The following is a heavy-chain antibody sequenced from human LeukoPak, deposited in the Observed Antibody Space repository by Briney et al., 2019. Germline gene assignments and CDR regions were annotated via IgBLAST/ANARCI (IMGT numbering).Heavy chain of an antibody. CDR1: GFAVSDNF. Sequence: GGSLELSCVASGFAVSDNFMAWVRQAPGKGLDWVSISNPGGPTHYAESVRGRFTISRDNSKNTVYLQMNSLRAEDTAVYYCVKGLGFILDHWGQGILVTVSS. CDR2: SNPGGPT. D-gene: IGHD7-27*01. J-gene: IGHJ4*02. V-gene: IGHV3-53*01. CDR3: VKGLGFILDH.